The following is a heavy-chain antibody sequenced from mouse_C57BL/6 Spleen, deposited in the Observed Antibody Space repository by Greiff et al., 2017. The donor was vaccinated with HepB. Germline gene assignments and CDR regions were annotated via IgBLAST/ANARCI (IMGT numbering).Heavy chain of an antibody. CDR1: GFTFSDYG. CDR2: ISSGSSTI. Sequence: EVKLMESGGGLVKPGGSLKLSCAASGFTFSDYGMHWVRQAPEKGLEWVAYISSGSSTIYYADTVKGRFTISRDNAKNTLFLQMTSLRSEDTAMYYCARGRYGSSYPDYWGQGTTLTVSS. V-gene: IGHV5-17*01. D-gene: IGHD1-1*01. CDR3: ARGRYGSSYPDY. J-gene: IGHJ2*01.